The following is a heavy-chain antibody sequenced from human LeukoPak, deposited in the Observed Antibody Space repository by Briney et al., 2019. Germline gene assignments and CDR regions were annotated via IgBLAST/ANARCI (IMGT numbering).Heavy chain of an antibody. V-gene: IGHV3-30*03. CDR2: ISYDGSNK. CDR1: GFTFSSYG. D-gene: IGHD3-22*01. CDR3: ARGEPYYYDSSGYYCDY. Sequence: GGSLRPSCAASGFTFSSYGMHWVRQAPGKGLEWVAVISYDGSNKYYADSVKGRFTISRDNSKNTLYLQMNSLRAEDTAVYYCARGEPYYYDSSGYYCDYWGQGTLVTVSS. J-gene: IGHJ4*02.